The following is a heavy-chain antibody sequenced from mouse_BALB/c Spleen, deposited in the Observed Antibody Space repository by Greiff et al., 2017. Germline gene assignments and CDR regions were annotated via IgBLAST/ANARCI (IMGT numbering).Heavy chain of an antibody. D-gene: IGHD2-1*01. J-gene: IGHJ2*01. CDR1: GYTFTSYW. CDR2: IDPSDSYT. V-gene: IGHV1-69*02. CDR3: AREDYGNYADY. Sequence: QVQLQQPGAELVKPGASVKLSCKASGYTFTSYWMHWVKQRPGQGLEWIGEIDPSDSYTNYNQKFKGKATLTVDKSSSTAYMQLSSLTSEDSAVYYCAREDYGNYADYWGQGTTRTVSS.